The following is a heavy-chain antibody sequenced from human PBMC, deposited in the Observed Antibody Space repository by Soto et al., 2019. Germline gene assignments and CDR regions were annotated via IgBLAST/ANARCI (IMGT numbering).Heavy chain of an antibody. J-gene: IGHJ6*02. D-gene: IGHD6-13*01. CDR1: GGTFSSYA. CDR2: IIPIFGTA. CDR3: ARGSSPYSRSDSYYYYYGMDV. V-gene: IGHV1-69*01. Sequence: QVQLVQSGAEVKKPGSSVKVSCKASGGTFSSYAISWVRQAPGQGLEWMGGIIPIFGTANYAQKFQGRVTITAEASTSTAYMELSSLRSEDTAVYYCARGSSPYSRSDSYYYYYGMDVWGQGTTVTVSS.